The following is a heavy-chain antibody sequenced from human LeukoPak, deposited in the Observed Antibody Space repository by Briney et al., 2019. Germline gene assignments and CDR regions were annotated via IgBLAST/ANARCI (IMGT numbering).Heavy chain of an antibody. J-gene: IGHJ4*02. Sequence: GGSLRLSCAASGFTLSNYWMHWVRQAPGEGLVWVSLLNSDGSSTNYADSVKGRFTISRDSAKNTLYLQMNSLRADDTAVYYCARGGVVGGLDYWGQGTLVTVSS. CDR3: ARGGVVGGLDY. CDR1: GFTLSNYW. D-gene: IGHD3-3*01. CDR2: LNSDGSST. V-gene: IGHV3-74*01.